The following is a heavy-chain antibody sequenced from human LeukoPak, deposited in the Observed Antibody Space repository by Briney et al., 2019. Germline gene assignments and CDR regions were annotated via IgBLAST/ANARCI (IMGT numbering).Heavy chain of an antibody. J-gene: IGHJ3*02. V-gene: IGHV4-39*01. Sequence: SETLSLTCTVSGVSIGSSRYYWGWIRQPPGKGLEWIGSVSYNGNTFYNPSLKSRVTISVDTSENQFSLKLSSVTAADTALYYCARPKGAWFDGLDIWGQGTMVTVSS. CDR2: VSYNGNT. D-gene: IGHD3-10*01. CDR1: GVSIGSSRYY. CDR3: ARPKGAWFDGLDI.